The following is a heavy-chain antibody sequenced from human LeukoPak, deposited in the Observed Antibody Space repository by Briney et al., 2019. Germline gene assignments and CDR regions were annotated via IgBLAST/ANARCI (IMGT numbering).Heavy chain of an antibody. J-gene: IGHJ4*02. CDR2: IYHSGST. CDR3: ARTLRGIDS. D-gene: IGHD3-16*01. Sequence: PSETLSLTCTVSGGSISSYYWSWIRQPPGKGLEWIGYIYHSGSTNYNPSLKRRVTISVDTAKNQFSLKLSSVTAADTAVYYCARTLRGIDSWGQGTLVTVSS. CDR1: GGSISSYY. V-gene: IGHV4-59*01.